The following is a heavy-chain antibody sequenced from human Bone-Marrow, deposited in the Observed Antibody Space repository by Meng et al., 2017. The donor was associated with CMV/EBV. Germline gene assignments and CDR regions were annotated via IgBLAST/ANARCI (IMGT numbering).Heavy chain of an antibody. Sequence: GESLKISCAASGFIFRSYWMTWVRQAPGKGLEWVANINQDGSEKKYVDSVKGRFTISRDNARDSLYLQMNSLRAEDTAVYYCATPFYYDRSSTTPFDNWGQGTLVTVSS. CDR1: GFIFRSYW. V-gene: IGHV3-7*01. J-gene: IGHJ4*02. CDR2: INQDGSEK. CDR3: ATPFYYDRSSTTPFDN. D-gene: IGHD3-22*01.